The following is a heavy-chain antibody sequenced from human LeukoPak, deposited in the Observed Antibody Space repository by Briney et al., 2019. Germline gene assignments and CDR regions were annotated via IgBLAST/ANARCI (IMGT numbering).Heavy chain of an antibody. CDR3: ARDVGGYDLTFDY. Sequence: SVKVSCKASGGTFSSYAISWVRQAPGQGLEWMGRIIPILGIANYAQKFQGRVTITADKSTSTAYMGLSSLRSEDTAVYYCARDVGGYDLTFDYWGQGTLVTVSS. CDR1: GGTFSSYA. V-gene: IGHV1-69*04. J-gene: IGHJ4*02. CDR2: IIPILGIA. D-gene: IGHD5-12*01.